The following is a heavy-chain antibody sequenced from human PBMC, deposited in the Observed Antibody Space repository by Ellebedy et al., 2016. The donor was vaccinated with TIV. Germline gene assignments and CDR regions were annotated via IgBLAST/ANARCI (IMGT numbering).Heavy chain of an antibody. CDR1: GFTFSDFY. J-gene: IGHJ3*02. Sequence: GESLKISXVASGFTFSDFYMAWIRQAPGRGLELVSYISGSSSYISYADSVRGRFTISRDSAGNSLYLQMNSLRAEDTAVYYCARDQGFGGVIVIWSAFDIWGQGTMVTVSS. D-gene: IGHD3-16*02. CDR2: ISGSSSYI. V-gene: IGHV3-11*06. CDR3: ARDQGFGGVIVIWSAFDI.